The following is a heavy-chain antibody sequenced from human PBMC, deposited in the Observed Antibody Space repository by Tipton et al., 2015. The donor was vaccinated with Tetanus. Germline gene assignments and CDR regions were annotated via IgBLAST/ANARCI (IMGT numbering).Heavy chain of an antibody. Sequence: VQLVQSGGGVVQPGRSLRLSCAASGFTFSSFGMTWVRQAPGKGLEWVSSITGSSSYIYYADSVKGRFTISRDNAKNSLYLQMNSLRAEDTAMYYCARDNSYYDSSGVYDAFDIWGQGTMVTVSS. CDR2: ITGSSSYI. V-gene: IGHV3-21*01. CDR1: GFTFSSFG. J-gene: IGHJ3*02. CDR3: ARDNSYYDSSGVYDAFDI. D-gene: IGHD3-22*01.